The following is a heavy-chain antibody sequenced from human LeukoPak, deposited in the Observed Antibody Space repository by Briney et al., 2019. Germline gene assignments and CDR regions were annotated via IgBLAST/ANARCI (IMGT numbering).Heavy chain of an antibody. CDR3: ARVYSGSVDY. CDR1: GFTFSSYS. V-gene: IGHV3-48*04. J-gene: IGHJ4*02. CDR2: ISSSGSTI. Sequence: GGSLRLSCAASGFTFSSYSMNWVRQAPGKGLEWVSYISSSGSTIYYADSVKGRFTISRDNAKNSLYLQMNSLRAEDTAVYYCARVYSGSVDYWGQGTLVTVSS. D-gene: IGHD1-26*01.